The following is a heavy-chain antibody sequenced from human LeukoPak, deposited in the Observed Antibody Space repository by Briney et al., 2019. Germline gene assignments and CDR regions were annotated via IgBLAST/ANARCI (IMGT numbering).Heavy chain of an antibody. Sequence: GGSLRLSCAGTGFTFSSYSMNWVRQAPGKGLEWVSYISGSSSIIYNADSVKGRFTISRDNAKNSLYLQMNSLRDEDTAMYYCARVDGGFDIWGQGTMVTVST. V-gene: IGHV3-48*02. CDR1: GFTFSSYS. CDR2: ISGSSSII. CDR3: ARVDGGFDI. J-gene: IGHJ3*02.